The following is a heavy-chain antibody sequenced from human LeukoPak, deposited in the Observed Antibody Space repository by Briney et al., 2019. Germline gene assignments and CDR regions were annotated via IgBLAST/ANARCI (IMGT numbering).Heavy chain of an antibody. CDR3: ASLEDAAAALGY. CDR1: GYSFTSYW. CDR2: IQPWDSDT. J-gene: IGHJ4*02. V-gene: IGHV5-51*01. D-gene: IGHD6-13*01. Sequence: RGEYLKIYCKGSGYSFTSYWLGWVRQMTREGLEWMGIIQPWDSDTRYSPSFQGQVTISADKSISTAYLQWSSLKASDTAMYYCASLEDAAAALGYWGQGTLVTVSS.